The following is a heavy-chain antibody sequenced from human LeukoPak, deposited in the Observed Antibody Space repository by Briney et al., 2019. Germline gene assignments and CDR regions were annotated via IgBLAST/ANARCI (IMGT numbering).Heavy chain of an antibody. CDR1: GGSISSYY. Sequence: SETLSLTCTVSGGSISSYYWSWIRQPPGKGLEWIGYIYTSGSTNYNPSLKSRVTISVDTSKNQFSLKLSSVTAADTAVYYCASEIEQLAASWFDPWGQGTLVTVS. J-gene: IGHJ5*02. CDR3: ASEIEQLAASWFDP. V-gene: IGHV4-4*09. CDR2: IYTSGST. D-gene: IGHD6-6*01.